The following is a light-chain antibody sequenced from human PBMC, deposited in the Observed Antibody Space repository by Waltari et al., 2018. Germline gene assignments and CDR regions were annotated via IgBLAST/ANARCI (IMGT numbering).Light chain of an antibody. V-gene: IGLV1-40*01. Sequence: QSVLTQPPSVSGAPGQRVTIPCTGSSSHTGAGYDVPWYQQLPGTAPQRPTYGNNNRPSGVPDRFSGSKSGSSASLAITGLQAEDEAYYYCQSYDNSLSGFWVFGGGTKLTVL. CDR2: GNN. J-gene: IGLJ3*02. CDR1: SSHTGAGYD. CDR3: QSYDNSLSGFWV.